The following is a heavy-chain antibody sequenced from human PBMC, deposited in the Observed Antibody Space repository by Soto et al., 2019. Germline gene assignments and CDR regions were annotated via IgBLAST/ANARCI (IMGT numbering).Heavy chain of an antibody. CDR2: IGAKGDAT. CDR3: VKVDWYSVDC. D-gene: IGHD2-21*02. Sequence: GSLRLSGSASVFTFQNYVIHWVRQAPGKGLEYVSAIGAKGDATYADSVKGRFSISRDNSKNSLFLQMTNVTFEDTATYFCVKVDWYSVDCWGQGALVTVSS. CDR1: VFTFQNYV. J-gene: IGHJ4*02. V-gene: IGHV3-64D*06.